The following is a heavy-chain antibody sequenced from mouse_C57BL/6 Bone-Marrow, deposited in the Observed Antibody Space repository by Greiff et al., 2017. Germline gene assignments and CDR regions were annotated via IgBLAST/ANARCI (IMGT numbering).Heavy chain of an antibody. Sequence: EVNVVASEGGLVQPGSSMKLSCTASGFTFSDYYMAWVRQVPEKGLEWVSNINYDGSSTYYLDSLKSRFIISRDNAKNIRYLQMSSLRSEDTATYYCARGAYDGAFDYWGQGTTLTVSS. CDR1: GFTFSDYY. J-gene: IGHJ2*01. CDR3: ARGAYDGAFDY. V-gene: IGHV5-16*01. CDR2: INYDGSST. D-gene: IGHD2-3*01.